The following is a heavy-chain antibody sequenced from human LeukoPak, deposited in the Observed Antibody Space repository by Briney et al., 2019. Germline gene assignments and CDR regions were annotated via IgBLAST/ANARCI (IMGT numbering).Heavy chain of an antibody. CDR1: GFTFRSYS. CDR2: ISSSSGTI. Sequence: QRGGSLRLSCVGSGFTFRSYSMSWVRQAPGNGLDWLSHISSSSGTIYYADSVKGRFTISRDNAKNSLSLQMNSLTDEDTAVDYCGRVDYFEAWGQGTLVSVS. J-gene: IGHJ4*02. V-gene: IGHV3-48*02. CDR3: GRVDYFEA.